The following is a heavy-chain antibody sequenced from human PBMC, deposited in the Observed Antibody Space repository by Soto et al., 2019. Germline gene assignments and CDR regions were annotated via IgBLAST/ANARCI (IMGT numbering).Heavy chain of an antibody. V-gene: IGHV1-2*02. D-gene: IGHD6-6*01. Sequence: GASVKVSCKASGYTFTGYYMHWVRQAPGQGLEWMGWINPNSGGTNYAQKFQGRVTMTRDTSISTAYMELSRLRSDDTAVYYCARWYSSSSPNNDYCGPGTLLTVS. J-gene: IGHJ4*02. CDR3: ARWYSSSSPNNDY. CDR1: GYTFTGYY. CDR2: INPNSGGT.